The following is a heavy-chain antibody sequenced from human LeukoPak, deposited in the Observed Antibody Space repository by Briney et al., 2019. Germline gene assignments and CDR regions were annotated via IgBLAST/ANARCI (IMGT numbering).Heavy chain of an antibody. J-gene: IGHJ6*02. V-gene: IGHV3-66*01. D-gene: IGHD1-7*01. CDR3: AGTGPRDYYYYYGMDV. Sequence: GGSLRLSCAASRFTVSSNYMSWVRQAPGKGLEWVSVIYSGGSTYYADSVKGRFTISRDNSKNTLYLQMNSLRAEDTAVYYCAGTGPRDYYYYYGMDVWGQGTTVTVSS. CDR2: IYSGGST. CDR1: RFTVSSNY.